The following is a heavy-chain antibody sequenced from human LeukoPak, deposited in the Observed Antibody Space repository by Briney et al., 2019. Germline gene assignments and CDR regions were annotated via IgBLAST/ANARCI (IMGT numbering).Heavy chain of an antibody. CDR1: GFTFSDYY. CDR2: ISSSGSTV. Sequence: GGSLRLSCAASGFTFSDYYMNWIRQVPGRGLEWVSYISSSGSTVSYADSVKGRFTISRDNAKNSLYLQMNSLRAEDTAVYYCARWTVAGPRWFDPWGQGTLVTVS. CDR3: ARWTVAGPRWFDP. V-gene: IGHV3-11*01. D-gene: IGHD6-19*01. J-gene: IGHJ5*02.